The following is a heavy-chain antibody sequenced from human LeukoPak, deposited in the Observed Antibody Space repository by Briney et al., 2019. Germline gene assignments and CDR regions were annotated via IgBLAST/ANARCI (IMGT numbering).Heavy chain of an antibody. CDR2: IYSGGAI. Sequence: GGSLRLSCVASGFAVGSNYMSWVRQAPGKGLEWVSLIYSGGAIRYADSVRGRFTISRDSSKNTLFLQMNDLTVEDTARYYCARRPGNWGQGILVTVSS. D-gene: IGHD1-14*01. CDR1: GFAVGSNY. J-gene: IGHJ1*01. CDR3: ARRPGN. V-gene: IGHV3-53*01.